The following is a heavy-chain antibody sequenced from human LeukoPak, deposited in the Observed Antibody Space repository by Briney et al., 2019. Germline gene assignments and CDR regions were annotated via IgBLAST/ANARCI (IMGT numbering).Heavy chain of an antibody. V-gene: IGHV4-34*01. CDR2: INHSGST. Sequence: SETLSLTCTVSGGSISSYYWSWIRQPPGKGLEWIGEINHSGSTNCNPSLKSRVTISVDTSKNQFSLKLSSVTAADTAVYYCASRYYDSSGYLADYWGQGTLVTVSS. CDR3: ASRYYDSSGYLADY. J-gene: IGHJ4*02. CDR1: GGSISSYY. D-gene: IGHD3-22*01.